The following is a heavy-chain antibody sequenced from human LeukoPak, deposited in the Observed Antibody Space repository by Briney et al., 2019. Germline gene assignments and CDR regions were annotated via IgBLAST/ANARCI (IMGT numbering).Heavy chain of an antibody. Sequence: PGGSLRLSCAASGFTFSSYAMSWVRQASGKGLEWVSAISGSGGSTYYADSVKGRFTISRDNSKNTLYLQMNSLRAEDTAVYYCAKDRNTYYYDSSGLLLGYWGQGTLVTVSS. D-gene: IGHD3-22*01. CDR2: ISGSGGST. CDR1: GFTFSSYA. CDR3: AKDRNTYYYDSSGLLLGY. J-gene: IGHJ4*02. V-gene: IGHV3-23*01.